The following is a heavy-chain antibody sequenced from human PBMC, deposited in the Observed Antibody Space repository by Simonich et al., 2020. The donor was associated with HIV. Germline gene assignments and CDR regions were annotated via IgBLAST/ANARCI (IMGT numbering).Heavy chain of an antibody. CDR1: GFTFSSYA. CDR3: ASGGSISSVWADDY. Sequence: QVQLVESGGGVVQPGRSLRLSCAASGFTFSSYAMHWVRQAPGKGQEWVAVISYDGRNKYYADSVKGRFTISRDISKNTLYLQMNSLRAEDTAVYYCASGGSISSVWADDYWGQGTLVTVSS. D-gene: IGHD3-16*01. CDR2: ISYDGRNK. J-gene: IGHJ4*02. V-gene: IGHV3-30*07.